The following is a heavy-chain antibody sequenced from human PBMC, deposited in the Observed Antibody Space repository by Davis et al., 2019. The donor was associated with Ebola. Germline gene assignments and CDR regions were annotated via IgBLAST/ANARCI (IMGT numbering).Heavy chain of an antibody. D-gene: IGHD3-3*01. J-gene: IGHJ4*02. CDR2: IKGDGSET. CDR3: ANLEWINLDY. Sequence: GESLKISCVGSSAFIFSKSWMNWVRQAPGQGLEWVASIKGDGSETYHMDSVEGRFTISRDNAKSSLYLQMNNLRAEDTAVYYCANLEWINLDYWGQGTLVTVSS. V-gene: IGHV3-7*03. CDR1: SAFIFSKSW.